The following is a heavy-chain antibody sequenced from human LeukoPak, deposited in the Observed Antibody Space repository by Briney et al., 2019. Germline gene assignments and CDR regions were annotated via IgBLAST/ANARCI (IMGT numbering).Heavy chain of an antibody. CDR1: GYTFTSYD. CDR3: ARLLRYFDWSPGGYYYTDV. J-gene: IGHJ6*03. Sequence: GASVKVSCKASGYTFTSYDINWVRQATGQGLEWMGWMNPNSGNTGYAQKFQGRVTMTRNTSISTAYMELSSLRSEDTAVYYCARLLRYFDWSPGGYYYTDVWGKGTTVNVSS. CDR2: MNPNSGNT. V-gene: IGHV1-8*01. D-gene: IGHD3-9*01.